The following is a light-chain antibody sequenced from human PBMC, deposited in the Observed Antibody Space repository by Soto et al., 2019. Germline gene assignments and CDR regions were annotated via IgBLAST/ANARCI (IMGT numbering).Light chain of an antibody. CDR2: GAS. V-gene: IGKV3-20*01. CDR1: QSVSSSY. CDR3: QQYGSSPPYT. Sequence: EIVLTQSPGTLSLSPGERATLSCRASQSVSSSYLAWYQQKPGQAPRLLIYGASSRATGIPDRFSGSGSGTDFTLTISRIEPEDFAVYYCQQYGSSPPYTFGQGTKLVIK. J-gene: IGKJ2*01.